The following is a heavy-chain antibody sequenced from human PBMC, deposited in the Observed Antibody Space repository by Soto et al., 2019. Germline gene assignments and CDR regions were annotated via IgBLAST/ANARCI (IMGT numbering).Heavy chain of an antibody. CDR3: ARADGPYDYGINV. CDR2: IYYSGST. CDR1: GGSISIYY. D-gene: IGHD2-8*01. J-gene: IGHJ6*04. V-gene: IGHV4-59*01. Sequence: PSETLSLTCTVSGGSISIYYWSWIRQPPGKGLEWIGYIYYSGSTNYNPSLKSRVTISVETSKNQFSLKLSSVTAADTDVYYCARADGPYDYGINVWGKGRTVTVSS.